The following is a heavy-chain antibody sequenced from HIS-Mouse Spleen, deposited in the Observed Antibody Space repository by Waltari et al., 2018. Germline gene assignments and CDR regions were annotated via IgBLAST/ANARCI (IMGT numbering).Heavy chain of an antibody. J-gene: IGHJ2*01. V-gene: IGHV1-69*01. Sequence: QVQLVQSGAEVKKPGSSVKVSCKAAGGTFVGSAISWGRQAPGQGLEWMGGIIPIFGTANYAQKFQGRVTITADESTSTAYMELSSLRSEDTAVYYCARDSGSYSFWYFDLWGRGTLVTVSS. CDR1: GGTFVGSA. CDR3: ARDSGSYSFWYFDL. CDR2: IIPIFGTA. D-gene: IGHD1-26*01.